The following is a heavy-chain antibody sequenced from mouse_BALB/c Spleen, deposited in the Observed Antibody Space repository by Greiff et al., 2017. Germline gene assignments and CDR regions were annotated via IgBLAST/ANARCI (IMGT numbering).Heavy chain of an antibody. CDR3: ARGYYDYEAWFAY. J-gene: IGHJ3*01. CDR2: ITPNNGGT. V-gene: IGHV1-18*01. D-gene: IGHD2-4*01. Sequence: VQLQQSGPELVKPGASVKIPCKASGYTFTDYNMDWVKQSHGKSLEWIGDITPNNGGTIYNQKFKGKATLTVDKSSSTAYMELRSLTSEDTAVYYCARGYYDYEAWFAYWGQGTLVTVSA. CDR1: GYTFTDYN.